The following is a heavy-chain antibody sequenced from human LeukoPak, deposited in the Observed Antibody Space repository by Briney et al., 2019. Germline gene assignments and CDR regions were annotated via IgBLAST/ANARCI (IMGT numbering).Heavy chain of an antibody. V-gene: IGHV3-7*01. D-gene: IGHD7-27*01. CDR3: AKDLSGESVY. J-gene: IGHJ4*02. CDR2: IKQDGSEK. CDR1: GFTFRSYW. Sequence: PGGSLRLSCAASGFTFRSYWMSWVRQAPGKGLEWVANIKQDGSEKYYVDSVKGRFTISRDNAKNSLYLQMNSLRAEDTAVYYCAKDLSGESVYWGQGTLVTVSS.